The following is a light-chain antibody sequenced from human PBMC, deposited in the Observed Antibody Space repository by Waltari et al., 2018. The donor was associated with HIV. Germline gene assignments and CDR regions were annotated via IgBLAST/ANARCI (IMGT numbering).Light chain of an antibody. V-gene: IGKV1-5*03. J-gene: IGKJ3*01. CDR2: RAS. CDR1: QNISGW. Sequence: DIRMTQSPSTLSASVGAGVTITCRASQNISGWLAWYQQRPGNAPRLLIHRASNLEFGVSPRFSGGGSGTEFSLTIAGLQPDDFATYYCQQYSVDFYTFGQGTKV. CDR3: QQYSVDFYT.